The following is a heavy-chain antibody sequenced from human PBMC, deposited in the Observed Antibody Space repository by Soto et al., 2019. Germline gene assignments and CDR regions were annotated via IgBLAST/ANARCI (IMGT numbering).Heavy chain of an antibody. CDR3: ARATYYYGSGSYYTSYYYYYGMDV. CDR2: INAGNGNT. V-gene: IGHV1-3*01. D-gene: IGHD3-10*01. J-gene: IGHJ6*02. CDR1: GYTFTSYA. Sequence: ASVKVSCKASGYTFTSYAMHWVRQAPGQRLEWMGWINAGNGNTKYSQKFQGRVTITRDTSASTAYMELSSLRSEDTAVYYCARATYYYGSGSYYTSYYYYYGMDVWGQGXTVTVYS.